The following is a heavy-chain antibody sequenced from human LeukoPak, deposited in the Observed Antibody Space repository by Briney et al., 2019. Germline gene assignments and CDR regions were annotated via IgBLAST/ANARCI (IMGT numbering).Heavy chain of an antibody. J-gene: IGHJ5*02. CDR2: INTDGSST. Sequence: GGSLRLSCAASGFTFSSYWMHWVRQAPGKGLVWVSRINTDGSSTSYADSVKGRFTISRDNAKNTLYLQMNSLRAEDTAVYYCARATVTTSGHWFDPWGQGTLVTVSS. CDR1: GFTFSSYW. V-gene: IGHV3-74*01. D-gene: IGHD4-17*01. CDR3: ARATVTTSGHWFDP.